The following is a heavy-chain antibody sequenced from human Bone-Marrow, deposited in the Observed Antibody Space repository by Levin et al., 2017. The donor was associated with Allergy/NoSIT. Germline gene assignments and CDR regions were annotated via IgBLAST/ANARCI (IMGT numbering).Heavy chain of an antibody. D-gene: IGHD3-16*01. CDR2: ITSDSSAT. Sequence: GGSLRLSCAASGFSFSSYSMNWVRQPPGKGLEWISYITSDSSATSYADSVKGRFTISRDNAKNSLYLQMNSLRAEDTALYYCARELNWAFDYWGQGALVTVSS. CDR1: GFSFSSYS. J-gene: IGHJ4*02. CDR3: ARELNWAFDY. V-gene: IGHV3-48*01.